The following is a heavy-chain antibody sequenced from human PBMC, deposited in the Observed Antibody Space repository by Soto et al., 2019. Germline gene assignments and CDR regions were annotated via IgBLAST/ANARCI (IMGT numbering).Heavy chain of an antibody. D-gene: IGHD6-13*01. CDR2: IIPIFGTA. CDR1: GGTFSSYA. CDR3: ASLIPAAGPPHRPRYYYGMDV. V-gene: IGHV1-69*12. Sequence: QVQLVQSGAEVKKPGSSVKVSCKASGGTFSSYAISWVRQAPGQGLEWMGGIIPIFGTADYAQKFQGRVTITAHESTSTAYMELSSLRSEHTAVYYGASLIPAAGPPHRPRYYYGMDVWGQGTPVTVSS. J-gene: IGHJ6*02.